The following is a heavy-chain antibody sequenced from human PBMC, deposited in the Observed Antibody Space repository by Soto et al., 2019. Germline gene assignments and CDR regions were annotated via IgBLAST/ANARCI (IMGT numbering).Heavy chain of an antibody. CDR3: ARSSGGNFGIIIEGSNWFDP. CDR2: INPHGGST. J-gene: IGHJ5*02. D-gene: IGHD3-3*01. CDR1: GDPLTSYY. Sequence: XSVKVASKAPGDPLTSYYLNWVRQAPGQGLEWMGVINPHGGSTKYAQKFQGRVTMTRDTSRSTVYMELRSLRSDDTAIYYCARSSGGNFGIIIEGSNWFDPWGQRTLVTVSS. V-gene: IGHV1-46*01.